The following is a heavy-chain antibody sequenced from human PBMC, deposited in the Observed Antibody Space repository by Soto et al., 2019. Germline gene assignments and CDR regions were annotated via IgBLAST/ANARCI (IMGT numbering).Heavy chain of an antibody. Sequence: QVQLQESGPGLVKPSQTLSLTCTVSGGSISSGGYYWSWIRQHPGKGLEWIGYIYYSGSTYYNPSLKIRVTIEVDTSKNQFSLKLSSVTAADTAVYYCAKDNDYGDYGWFDPWGQGTLVTVSS. CDR3: AKDNDYGDYGWFDP. J-gene: IGHJ5*02. D-gene: IGHD4-17*01. V-gene: IGHV4-31*03. CDR2: IYYSGST. CDR1: GGSISSGGYY.